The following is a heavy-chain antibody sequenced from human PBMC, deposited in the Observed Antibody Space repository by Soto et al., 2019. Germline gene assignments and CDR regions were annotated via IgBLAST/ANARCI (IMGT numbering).Heavy chain of an antibody. CDR2: LNWRGDNI. CDR1: GCSFDRYA. J-gene: IGHJ4*01. CDR3: AKERYELSWYEVALDY. Sequence: GGSLRLSCTASGCSFDRYAMHWVRQVPGKGLEWVAGLNWRGDNIAYADSVKGRFTISRDNAKNSLFLQMSSLRPDDTGLYYCAKERYELSWYEVALDYWGHGTPVTVCS. D-gene: IGHD5-12*01. V-gene: IGHV3-9*01.